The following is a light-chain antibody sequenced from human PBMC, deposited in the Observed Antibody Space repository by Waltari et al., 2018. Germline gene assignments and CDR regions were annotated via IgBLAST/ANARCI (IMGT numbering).Light chain of an antibody. J-gene: IGLJ3*02. V-gene: IGLV3-1*01. Sequence: SYELTQSPSVSVSPGQKASITCSGDKLGNKNHFWYQVKPGQSPALVIYQDTKRPSGIPERFSGSNSGNTATLTVSGTQAMDEADYFCQAWDSNTAWVFGGGTKLTVL. CDR2: QDT. CDR1: KLGNKN. CDR3: QAWDSNTAWV.